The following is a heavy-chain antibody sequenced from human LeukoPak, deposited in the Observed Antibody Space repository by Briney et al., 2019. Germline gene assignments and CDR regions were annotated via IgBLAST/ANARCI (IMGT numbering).Heavy chain of an antibody. CDR1: GGSISSSSYY. V-gene: IGHV4-39*01. J-gene: IGHJ3*02. CDR3: ASNIVVVTTHDAFDI. D-gene: IGHD3-22*01. Sequence: SETLSLTCTVSGGSISSSSYYWGWIRRPPGKGLEWIGSIYYSGSTYYNPSLKSRVTISVDTSKNQFSLKLSSVTAADTAVYYCASNIVVVTTHDAFDIWGQGTMVTVSS. CDR2: IYYSGST.